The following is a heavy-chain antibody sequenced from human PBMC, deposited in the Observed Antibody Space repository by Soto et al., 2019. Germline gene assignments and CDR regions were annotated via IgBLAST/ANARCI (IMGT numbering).Heavy chain of an antibody. Sequence: SETLSLTCTVSGASISSCDWSWIRQPPGKGLEWIGYLLQSGSTNYNPALKSRVTISGYTSKHQFTLNLRSVTAADTAVYFCARDPGNSSTWYFDKWSQGTLVTVSS. CDR1: GASISSCD. CDR3: ARDPGNSSTWYFDK. J-gene: IGHJ4*02. V-gene: IGHV4-59*01. D-gene: IGHD6-13*01. CDR2: LLQSGST.